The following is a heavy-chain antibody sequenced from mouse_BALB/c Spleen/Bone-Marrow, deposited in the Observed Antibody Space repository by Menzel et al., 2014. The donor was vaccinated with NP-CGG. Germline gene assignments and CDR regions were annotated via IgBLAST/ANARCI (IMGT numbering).Heavy chain of an antibody. Sequence: EVMLVESGGGLVQPGGSLKLSCAASGFDFRRYWMSWVRQAPGKGLEWIGEINPESSTINYTPSLKGKFIISRDNAKNTLYQQMSKVRSEDTALYYCARLGYYGYFVDWGQGTTLTVSS. CDR3: ARLGYYGYFVD. D-gene: IGHD1-1*01. J-gene: IGHJ2*01. V-gene: IGHV4-1*02. CDR1: GFDFRRYW. CDR2: INPESSTI.